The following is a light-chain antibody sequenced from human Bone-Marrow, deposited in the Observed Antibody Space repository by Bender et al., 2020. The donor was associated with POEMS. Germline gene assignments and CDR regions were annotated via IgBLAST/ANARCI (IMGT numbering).Light chain of an antibody. V-gene: IGLV1-44*01. CDR3: SSFSGSNILV. Sequence: QSVLTQPPSASGTPGQRVSISCSGGSSNIGAHAVNWYQHLPGTAPKLLIYSSHRRPSEVPDRFSGSRSGTSASLAISGLQSEDEADYYCSSFSGSNILVFGGGTKLTVL. J-gene: IGLJ2*01. CDR2: SSH. CDR1: SSNIGAHA.